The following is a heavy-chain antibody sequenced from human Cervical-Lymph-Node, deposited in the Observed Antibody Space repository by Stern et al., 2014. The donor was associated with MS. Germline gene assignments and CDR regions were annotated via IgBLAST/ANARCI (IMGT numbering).Heavy chain of an antibody. CDR2: LIPVLNTP. CDR1: GGTFNSHA. V-gene: IGHV1-69*01. Sequence: QVQLVQSGPEMKKPGSSVKVSCKSSGGTFNSHAISWIRQAPGQGLEWVGVLIPVLNTPNYAQKFHGRVTITADESTRTAYLEVSSLRYEDTAVYYCATEEEDTGYQTYGMDVWGQGTTVTVSS. D-gene: IGHD5-12*01. J-gene: IGHJ6*02. CDR3: ATEEEDTGYQTYGMDV.